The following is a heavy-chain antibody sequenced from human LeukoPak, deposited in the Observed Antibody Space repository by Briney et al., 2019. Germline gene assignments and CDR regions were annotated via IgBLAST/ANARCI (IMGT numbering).Heavy chain of an antibody. D-gene: IGHD5-24*01. CDR1: GFTLSSYE. CDR3: VRDRDDMATIDY. V-gene: IGHV3-48*03. CDR2: ISSSGSTI. J-gene: IGHJ4*02. Sequence: PGGSLRLSCAASGFTLSSYEMNWVRQAPGKGLEWASYISSSGSTIYYADSVKGRFTISRDNAKNSLYLQMNSLRAEDTAVYYCVRDRDDMATIDYWGQGTLVTVSS.